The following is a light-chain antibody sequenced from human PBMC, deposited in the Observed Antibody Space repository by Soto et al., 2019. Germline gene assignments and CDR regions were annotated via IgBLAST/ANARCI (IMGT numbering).Light chain of an antibody. CDR1: SSNIGAGYD. CDR2: GNS. J-gene: IGLJ1*01. V-gene: IGLV1-40*01. CDR3: QSYDSSLSGSQV. Sequence: QSVLTQAPSVSGAPGQRVTISCTGSSSNIGAGYDVHWYQQLPGTAPKLLIYGNSNRPSGVPDRFSGSKSGTSASLAITGLQAEDEADYYCQSYDSSLSGSQVFGTGTKVTVL.